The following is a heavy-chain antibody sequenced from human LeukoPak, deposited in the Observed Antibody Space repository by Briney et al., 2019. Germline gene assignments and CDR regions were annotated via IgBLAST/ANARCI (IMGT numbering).Heavy chain of an antibody. CDR2: TYYRSKWYN. CDR1: GDSVSSNSTA. Sequence: SQTLSLTCAISGDSVSSNSTAWSWIRQSPSRGLEWLGRTYYRSKWYNDYAVSVKSRITINPDTSKNQFSLQLNSVTPEDTAVYYCARSVGATTGLFDIWGQGTMVTVSS. J-gene: IGHJ3*02. D-gene: IGHD1-26*01. CDR3: ARSVGATTGLFDI. V-gene: IGHV6-1*01.